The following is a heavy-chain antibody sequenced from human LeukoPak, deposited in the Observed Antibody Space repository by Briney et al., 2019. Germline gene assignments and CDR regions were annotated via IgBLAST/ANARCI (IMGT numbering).Heavy chain of an antibody. Sequence: PGGSLRRSCAASGFTFSSYSMNWVRQAPGKGLEWVSSISSSSSYIYYADSVKGRFTISRDNAKNSLYLQMNSLRAEDTAVYYCARDRAKRGIAVAGTSFDYWGQGTLVTVSS. CDR1: GFTFSSYS. D-gene: IGHD6-19*01. CDR2: ISSSSSYI. CDR3: ARDRAKRGIAVAGTSFDY. V-gene: IGHV3-21*01. J-gene: IGHJ4*02.